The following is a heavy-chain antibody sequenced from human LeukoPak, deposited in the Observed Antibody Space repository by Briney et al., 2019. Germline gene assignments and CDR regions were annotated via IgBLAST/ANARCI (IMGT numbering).Heavy chain of an antibody. Sequence: GGSLRLSCAASGFTFSSYSMNWVRQAPGKGLEWVSYISSSSSTIYYADSVKGRFTISRDNAKNSLYLQMNSLRDEDTAVYYCARAAPYSSSFKYFQHWGQGTLVAVSS. CDR2: ISSSSSTI. V-gene: IGHV3-48*02. D-gene: IGHD6-13*01. CDR1: GFTFSSYS. J-gene: IGHJ1*01. CDR3: ARAAPYSSSFKYFQH.